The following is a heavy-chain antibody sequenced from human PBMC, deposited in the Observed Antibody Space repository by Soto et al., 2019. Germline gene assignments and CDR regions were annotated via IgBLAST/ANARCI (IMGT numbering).Heavy chain of an antibody. V-gene: IGHV3-48*03. Sequence: WGSLRLSCVASGFFFKNYEMNLFRHSPCKWREWISYISNSGNTIYVADSMRGRFTISRDNAKNSLFLQMNSLRADDTAVYYCARDIDNRDYYYGLDVWGQGTTVTVSS. CDR1: GFFFKNYE. CDR3: ARDIDNRDYYYGLDV. J-gene: IGHJ6*02. CDR2: ISNSGNTI. D-gene: IGHD1-20*01.